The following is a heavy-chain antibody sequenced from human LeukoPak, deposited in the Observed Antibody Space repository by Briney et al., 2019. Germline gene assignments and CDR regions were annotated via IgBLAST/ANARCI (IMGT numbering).Heavy chain of an antibody. CDR1: GFTFSSYA. CDR3: AKDQWLRTIGVFDY. V-gene: IGHV3-23*01. D-gene: IGHD5-12*01. Sequence: PGGSLRLSCGASGFTFSSYAMSWVRQAPGKGLEWVSAISGSDGSTYYADSVKGRFTISRDNSKNTLYLQMNSLRAEDTAVYYCAKDQWLRTIGVFDYWGQGTLVTVSS. CDR2: ISGSDGST. J-gene: IGHJ4*02.